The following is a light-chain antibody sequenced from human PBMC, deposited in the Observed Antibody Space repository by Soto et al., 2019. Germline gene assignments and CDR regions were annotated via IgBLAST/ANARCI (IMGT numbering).Light chain of an antibody. CDR3: QQYNSYSWT. V-gene: IGKV1-5*01. Sequence: DIQMTQSPSTLSASIGDRVTITCRASQSISTWLAWYQQKSGKAPKVLIYDASRLEAGVPSRFSGSGSGTEFTLTISSLQPYDFATYYCQQYNSYSWTFGQGTKVEIK. J-gene: IGKJ1*01. CDR2: DAS. CDR1: QSISTW.